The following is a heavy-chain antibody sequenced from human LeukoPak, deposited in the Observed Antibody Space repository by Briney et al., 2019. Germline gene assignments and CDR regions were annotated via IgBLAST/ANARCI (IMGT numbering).Heavy chain of an antibody. CDR1: GFTFSIYG. V-gene: IGHV3-30*18. CDR3: AKDPSYTAAGIDY. J-gene: IGHJ4*02. Sequence: GGSLRLSCAASGFTFSIYGMHWVRQAPGKGLEWVAAIIYDGSNKYYADSVKGRFTISRDNSKNTLDLQMSSLRAEDTAVYYCAKDPSYTAAGIDYWGQGTRVIVSS. CDR2: IIYDGSNK. D-gene: IGHD6-13*01.